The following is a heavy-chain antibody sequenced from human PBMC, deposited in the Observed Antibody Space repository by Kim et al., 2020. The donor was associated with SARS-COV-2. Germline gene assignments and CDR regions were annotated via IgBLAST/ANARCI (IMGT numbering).Heavy chain of an antibody. CDR3: ARDLYGDYVADS. D-gene: IGHD4-17*01. CDR2: ISSSGATI. J-gene: IGHJ1*01. V-gene: IGHV3-48*02. CDR1: GFSFSRYS. Sequence: LSLTCAASGFSFSRYSMNWVRQAPGKGLEWISYISSSGATIYYGDSVKGRFTISRDNAKNSLFLHMDSLRDEDTAVYYCARDLYGDYVADSWGQGTLVTVSS.